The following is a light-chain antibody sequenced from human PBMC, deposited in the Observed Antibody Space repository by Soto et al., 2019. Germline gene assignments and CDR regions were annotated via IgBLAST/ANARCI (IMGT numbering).Light chain of an antibody. J-gene: IGKJ2*01. V-gene: IGKV1-39*01. CDR1: QTISIY. CDR2: GIS. Sequence: DIQMTQSPSSLSASVGDRVTITCRASQTISIYLNWYQQRPGKAPQLLIYGISTLQSGVPSRFSGSGSGTDFTLTISNLQPEDFVTYYCQQSYSTHTFGQGTKVDIK. CDR3: QQSYSTHT.